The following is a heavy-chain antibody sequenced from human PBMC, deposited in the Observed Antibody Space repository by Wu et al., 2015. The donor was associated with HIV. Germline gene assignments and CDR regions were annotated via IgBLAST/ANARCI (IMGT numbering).Heavy chain of an antibody. Sequence: QVRLVQSGAEVKKPGSSVKISCKASGNTFNAINWLRQAPGQGLEWMGGIIPLFGTTEYAHIFQGRVTITTDESTSTAYMRLSSLTSEDTAVYYCAAPRSPGFSSAWPTYFDYWGQGTLVTVSS. V-gene: IGHV1-69*01. CDR2: IIPLFGTT. CDR1: GNTFNA. J-gene: IGHJ4*02. CDR3: AAPRSPGFSSAWPTYFDY. D-gene: IGHD6-19*01.